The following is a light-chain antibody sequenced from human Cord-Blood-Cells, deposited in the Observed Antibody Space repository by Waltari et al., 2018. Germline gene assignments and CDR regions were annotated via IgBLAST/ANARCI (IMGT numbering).Light chain of an antibody. CDR2: EGS. CDR1: RSDVRRSNL. Sequence: QSALTQPASVSGSPGPSITISCTGTRSDVRRSNLVSSYQQHPGKAPKLMIYEGSKRPSGVSNRFSGSKSGNTASLTISGLQAEDEADYYCCSYAGSSTYYVFGTGTKVTVL. V-gene: IGLV2-23*01. CDR3: CSYAGSSTYYV. J-gene: IGLJ1*01.